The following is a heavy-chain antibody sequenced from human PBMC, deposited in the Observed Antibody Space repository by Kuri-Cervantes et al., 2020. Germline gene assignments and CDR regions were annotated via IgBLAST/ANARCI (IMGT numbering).Heavy chain of an antibody. Sequence: GGSLRLSCVASGFTFSSYGMHWVRQAPGKGPEWAAYIRNDGGDKYYAVSVKGRFTISRDNAKNSLYLQMNSLRAEDMAVYYCASDVVTAISFDYWGQGTLVTVSS. D-gene: IGHD2-21*02. CDR1: GFTFSSYG. J-gene: IGHJ4*02. CDR3: ASDVVTAISFDY. V-gene: IGHV3-33*01. CDR2: IRNDGGDK.